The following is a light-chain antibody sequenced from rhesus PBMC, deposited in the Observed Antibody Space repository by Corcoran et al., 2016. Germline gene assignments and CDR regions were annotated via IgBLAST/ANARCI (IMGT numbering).Light chain of an antibody. CDR3: QHYKGYPLT. CDR1: QGISSY. J-gene: IGKJ4*01. Sequence: DIQMTQSPSSLSASVGDTVTITCRVSQGISSYSNWFQQKPGKAPKLLIYAATTFHSGVPSRFSGSGAGTDFTLTISSLQPEDFATYSWQHYKGYPLTYDGGTKVEVK. CDR2: AAT. V-gene: IGKV1-28*02.